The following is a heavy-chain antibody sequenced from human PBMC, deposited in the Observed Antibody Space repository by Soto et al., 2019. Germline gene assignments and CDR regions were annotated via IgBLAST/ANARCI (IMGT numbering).Heavy chain of an antibody. CDR3: ARIPLLQGGWFDP. V-gene: IGHV4-30-4*01. D-gene: IGHD1-26*01. CDR2: IYYTGST. CDR1: GDSINTGDYH. J-gene: IGHJ5*02. Sequence: PSETLSLTCTVSGDSINTGDYHWSWLRQPPRKGLEWIGYIYYTGSTYYNPSLKSQFTISIDTSKTQFSLKVNSVTAADTAVYYCARIPLLQGGWFDPWGQGTLVTVSS.